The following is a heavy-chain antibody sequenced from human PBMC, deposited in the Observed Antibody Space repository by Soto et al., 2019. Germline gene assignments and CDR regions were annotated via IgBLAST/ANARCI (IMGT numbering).Heavy chain of an antibody. J-gene: IGHJ4*02. D-gene: IGHD1-26*01. V-gene: IGHV3-23*04. CDR3: AKDFGAKRLGATMHY. CDR2: ISDSGGNT. Sequence: EAQLVESGGGLVQPGGSLRLSCAASGFTFSDYAMSWVRQAPGKGLEWVSGISDSGGNTNYADSEKGWFTISRDNSKNALYLQVNSLRVDDTAVYYCAKDFGAKRLGATMHYWGQGTLVTVSS. CDR1: GFTFSDYA.